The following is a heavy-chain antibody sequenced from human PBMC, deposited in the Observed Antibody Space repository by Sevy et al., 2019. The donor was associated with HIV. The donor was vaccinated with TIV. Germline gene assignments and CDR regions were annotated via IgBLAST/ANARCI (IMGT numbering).Heavy chain of an antibody. CDR3: AKVSLTWLVRSYYFDY. V-gene: IGHV3-23*01. Sequence: GGSLRLSCAASGFTFSSYAMSWVRQAPGKGLEWVSAISGSGGGTYYADSVKGRFTISRDNSKNTLYLQMNSLRAEDTAVYYCAKVSLTWLVRSYYFDYWGQGTLVTVSS. CDR2: ISGSGGGT. D-gene: IGHD6-19*01. CDR1: GFTFSSYA. J-gene: IGHJ4*02.